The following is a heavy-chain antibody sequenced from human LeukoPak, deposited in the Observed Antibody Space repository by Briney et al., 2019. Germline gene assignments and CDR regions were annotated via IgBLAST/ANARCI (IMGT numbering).Heavy chain of an antibody. CDR2: ISYDGSNK. D-gene: IGHD6-13*01. V-gene: IGHV3-30-3*01. Sequence: GRSLRLSCAASGFTFSSYAMHWVRQAPGKGLEWVAVISYDGSNKYYADSVKGRFTISRDNSKNTLYLQMNSLRAEDTAVYYCARVAAAGAPPGWGQGTLVTVSS. CDR3: ARVAAAGAPPG. J-gene: IGHJ4*02. CDR1: GFTFSSYA.